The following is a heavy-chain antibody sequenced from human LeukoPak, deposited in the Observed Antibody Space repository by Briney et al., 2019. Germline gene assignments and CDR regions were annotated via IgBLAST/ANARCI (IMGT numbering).Heavy chain of an antibody. CDR3: ATSPYDSSGPPDY. J-gene: IGHJ4*02. D-gene: IGHD3-22*01. V-gene: IGHV1-24*01. Sequence: ASVKVSCKVSGYTLTELSMHWVRQAPGKGLEWMGGFDLEDGETIYAQKFQGRVTMTEDTSTDTAYMELSSLRSEDTAVYYCATSPYDSSGPPDYWGQGTLVTVSS. CDR2: FDLEDGET. CDR1: GYTLTELS.